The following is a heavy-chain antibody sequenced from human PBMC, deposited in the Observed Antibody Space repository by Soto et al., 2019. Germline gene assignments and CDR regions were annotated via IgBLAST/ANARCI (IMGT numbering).Heavy chain of an antibody. CDR2: ISYDGSNK. V-gene: IGHV3-30-3*01. J-gene: IGHJ6*02. D-gene: IGHD5-12*01. CDR3: SRDEEMATIESSASGYYYGMDV. Sequence: GGSLRLSCAASGFTFSSYAMHWVRQAPGKGLEWVAVISYDGSNKYYADSVKGRFTISRDNSKNTLYLQMNSLRAEDTAVYYCSRDEEMATIESSASGYYYGMDVWGQGTTVTVSS. CDR1: GFTFSSYA.